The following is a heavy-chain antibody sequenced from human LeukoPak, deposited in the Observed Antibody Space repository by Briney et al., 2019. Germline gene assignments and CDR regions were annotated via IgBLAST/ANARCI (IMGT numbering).Heavy chain of an antibody. Sequence: GASVKVSCKASGYTFTSYYMHWVRQAPGQGLEWMGIINPSGGSTSYAQKFQGRVTMTRDMSTSTDYMELSSLRSEDTAVYYCARRYCTNGVCYHDRGAFDIWGQGTMVTVSS. CDR1: GYTFTSYY. J-gene: IGHJ3*02. CDR2: INPSGGST. D-gene: IGHD2-8*01. CDR3: ARRYCTNGVCYHDRGAFDI. V-gene: IGHV1-46*01.